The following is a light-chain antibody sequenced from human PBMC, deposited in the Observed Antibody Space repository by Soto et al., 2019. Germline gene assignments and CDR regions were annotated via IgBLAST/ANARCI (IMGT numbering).Light chain of an antibody. Sequence: QSVLTQPASVSGSPGQSITISCTGTSSDVGSYNLVSWYQQHPGKAPKLMIYEVSKRPSGVSNRFSGSKSGNTASLTISGLKAEDEADYYCCSYAGSSTFMVFGGGTKLTVL. CDR3: CSYAGSSTFMV. CDR2: EVS. J-gene: IGLJ2*01. V-gene: IGLV2-23*02. CDR1: SSDVGSYNL.